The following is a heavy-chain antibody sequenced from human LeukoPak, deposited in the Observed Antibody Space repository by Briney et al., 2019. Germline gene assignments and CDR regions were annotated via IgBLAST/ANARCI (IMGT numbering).Heavy chain of an antibody. J-gene: IGHJ4*02. V-gene: IGHV3-11*06. Sequence: GGSLRLSCAASGFTFSDYYMSWIRQAPGKGPEGVSYISSSSSYTNYADSVKGRFTISRDNAKNSLYLQMNSLRAEDTAVYYCARVGQGILTGYASDYWGQGTLVTVSS. D-gene: IGHD3-9*01. CDR2: ISSSSSYT. CDR1: GFTFSDYY. CDR3: ARVGQGILTGYASDY.